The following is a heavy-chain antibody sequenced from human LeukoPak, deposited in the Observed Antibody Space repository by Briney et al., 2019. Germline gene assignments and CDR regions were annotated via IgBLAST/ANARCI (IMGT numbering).Heavy chain of an antibody. D-gene: IGHD2-2*01. CDR1: GFTFSSYA. CDR2: MTGSGGNT. J-gene: IGHJ5*02. CDR3: ARGLDCSSTSCYHNWFDP. V-gene: IGHV3-23*01. Sequence: GGSLRLSCAASGFTFSSYAMSWVRQAPGKGLEWVSAMTGSGGNTSYADSVKGRFTISRDNSKTTLYLQMNSLRAEDTAVYYCARGLDCSSTSCYHNWFDPWGQGILVTVSS.